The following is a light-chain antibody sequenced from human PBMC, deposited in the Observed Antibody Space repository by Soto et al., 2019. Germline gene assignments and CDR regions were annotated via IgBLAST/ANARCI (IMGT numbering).Light chain of an antibody. CDR2: KAS. CDR1: QSISSW. V-gene: IGKV1-5*03. CDR3: QQYNSYPWT. Sequence: DIQMTQSPSTLSASVGDRVIITCRASQSISSWLAWYQQKPGKAPKLLIYKASSLESGVPSRFSGSGSGTEFTLTISSLQPDDFATYYCQQYNSYPWTCGQGTKVDIK. J-gene: IGKJ1*01.